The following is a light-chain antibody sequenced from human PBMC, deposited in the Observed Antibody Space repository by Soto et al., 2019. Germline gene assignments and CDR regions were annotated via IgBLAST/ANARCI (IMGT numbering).Light chain of an antibody. CDR2: AAS. J-gene: IGKJ2*01. CDR3: QQLNSYPYT. V-gene: IGKV1-9*01. CDR1: QGISSY. Sequence: DIQLTQSPSFLSASVGDRVTITCRASQGISSYLAWYQQKPGKAPKLLIYAASTLQSGVPSRFSGSRSGTEFTLTISSLQPEDFATYYCQQLNSYPYTFGQGTKLEIK.